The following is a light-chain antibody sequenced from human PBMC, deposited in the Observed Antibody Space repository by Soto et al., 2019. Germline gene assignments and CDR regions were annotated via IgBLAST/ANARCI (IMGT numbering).Light chain of an antibody. J-gene: IGKJ4*01. CDR1: QRISSY. CDR3: QQSYSAPLT. Sequence: DIQMTQPPSSLSASVGDRVIITCRASQRISSYLNWYQQTPGKAPRLLIYAASSLQSGAPSRFSGSGSGTDFTLTINTLQPEDFATYFCQQSYSAPLTFGGGTKVDIK. CDR2: AAS. V-gene: IGKV1-39*01.